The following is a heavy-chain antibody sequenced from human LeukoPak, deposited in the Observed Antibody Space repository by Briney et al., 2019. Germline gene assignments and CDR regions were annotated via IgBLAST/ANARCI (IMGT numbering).Heavy chain of an antibody. Sequence: SETLSLTCSVSGGSINSYYWSWIRQPPGKGLEWIGYIYSSGSTTYNPSLKSRVTLSVDRSKNQFSLKLSSVTAADTAVYYCARGLRAAAGPDLDYWGQGTLVTVSS. V-gene: IGHV4-59*01. CDR2: IYSSGST. CDR3: ARGLRAAAGPDLDY. D-gene: IGHD6-25*01. CDR1: GGSINSYY. J-gene: IGHJ4*02.